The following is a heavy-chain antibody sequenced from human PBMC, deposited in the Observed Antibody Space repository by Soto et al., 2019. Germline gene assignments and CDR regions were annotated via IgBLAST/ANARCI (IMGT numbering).Heavy chain of an antibody. CDR2: IYTSRST. CDR1: GGSISSYY. J-gene: IGHJ6*02. Sequence: PSETLSLTFTVSGGSISSYYWSWLRQPAGKGLEWIGRIYTSRSTNYNPSLKSRVTMSVDTSKNQFSLKLSSVTAADTAVYYCARDKYYDFWSDTSSRYYGMDVWGQGTTVTVSS. V-gene: IGHV4-4*07. CDR3: ARDKYYDFWSDTSSRYYGMDV. D-gene: IGHD3-3*01.